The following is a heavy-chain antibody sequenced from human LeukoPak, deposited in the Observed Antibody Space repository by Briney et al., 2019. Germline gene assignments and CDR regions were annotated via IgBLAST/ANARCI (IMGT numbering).Heavy chain of an antibody. CDR2: ISYDGSNK. CDR3: ARDNGAYCSGGSCYGIRH. CDR1: GFTFSSYA. V-gene: IGHV3-30*04. Sequence: PGRSLRLSCAASGFTFSSYAMHWVRQAPGKGLEWVAVISYDGSNKYYADSVKGRFTISRDNSKNTLYLQMNSLRAEDTAVYYCARDNGAYCSGGSCYGIRHWGQGTLVTVSS. D-gene: IGHD2-15*01. J-gene: IGHJ1*01.